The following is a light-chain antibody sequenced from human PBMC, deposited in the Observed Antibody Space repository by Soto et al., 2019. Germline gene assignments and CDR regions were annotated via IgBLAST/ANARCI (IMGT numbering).Light chain of an antibody. Sequence: SPLTQPASLSGSPGQSITLSCTRTRREIGGYNSVSWYQQHPGRAPRLIIYEVTNRPSGVSNRFSASKSGNTASLTISGLQAEDEADYYCTSYTPIVTLGSVFGTGTKVTVL. J-gene: IGLJ1*01. CDR1: RREIGGYNS. V-gene: IGLV2-14*01. CDR2: EVT. CDR3: TSYTPIVTLGSV.